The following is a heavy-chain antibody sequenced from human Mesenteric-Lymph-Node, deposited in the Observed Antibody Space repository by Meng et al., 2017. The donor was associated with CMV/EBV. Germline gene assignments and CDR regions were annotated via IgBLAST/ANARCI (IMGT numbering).Heavy chain of an antibody. CDR2: ISSSGYTT. D-gene: IGHD3-10*01. CDR3: ARVVEYDYHGLDV. CDR1: GFTISTYN. V-gene: IGHV3-48*04. J-gene: IGHJ6*02. Sequence: GESLKISCAASGFTISTYNMNWVRQAPGKGLEWASHISSSGYTTDYADSVKGRFTISRDNAKNSLYLLMNSLRAEDTAVYYCARVVEYDYHGLDVWGQGTTVTVSS.